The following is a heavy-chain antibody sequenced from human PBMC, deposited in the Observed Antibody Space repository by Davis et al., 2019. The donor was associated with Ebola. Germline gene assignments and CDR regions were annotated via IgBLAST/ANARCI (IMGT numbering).Heavy chain of an antibody. J-gene: IGHJ5*02. CDR1: GYTLSKLS. Sequence: AASVKVSCKVSGYTLSKLSIHWVRQAPGKGPEWMGGFDPEDGERIYAQMFQGRVTMTEDTSTDTAYMELSSLKSDDTAIYYCTTDWSGGNWVDPWGQGTLVTVSS. CDR2: FDPEDGER. CDR3: TTDWSGGNWVDP. D-gene: IGHD1-14*01. V-gene: IGHV1-24*01.